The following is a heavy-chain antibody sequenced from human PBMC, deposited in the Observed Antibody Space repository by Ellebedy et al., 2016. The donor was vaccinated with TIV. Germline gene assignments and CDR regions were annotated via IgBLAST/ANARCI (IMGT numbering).Heavy chain of an antibody. CDR1: GFTFSSYS. Sequence: GGSLRLSXAASGFTFSSYSMNWVRQAPGKGLEWVSYISSSSSTIYYADSVKGRFTISRDNAKNSLYLQMNSLRAEDTAVYYCARDPRFRDYGDYLDYWGQGTLVTVSS. J-gene: IGHJ4*02. D-gene: IGHD4-17*01. CDR3: ARDPRFRDYGDYLDY. CDR2: ISSSSSTI. V-gene: IGHV3-48*04.